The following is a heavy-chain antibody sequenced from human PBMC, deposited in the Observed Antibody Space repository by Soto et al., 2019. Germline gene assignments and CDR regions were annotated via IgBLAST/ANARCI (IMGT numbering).Heavy chain of an antibody. Sequence: SGPTLVKPTQTLTLTCTFSGFSLSTSGMCVSWIRQPPGKALEWLARIDWDDDKYYSTSLKTRLTISKDTSKNQVVLTMTNMDPVDTATYYCARIRLHRSGYGDYYNLGGGIDYWGQGTLVTVSS. D-gene: IGHD4-17*01. CDR1: GFSLSTSGMC. V-gene: IGHV2-70*11. CDR2: IDWDDDK. J-gene: IGHJ4*02. CDR3: ARIRLHRSGYGDYYNLGGGIDY.